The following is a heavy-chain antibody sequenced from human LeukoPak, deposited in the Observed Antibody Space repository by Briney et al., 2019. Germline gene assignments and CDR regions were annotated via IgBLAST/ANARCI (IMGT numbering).Heavy chain of an antibody. V-gene: IGHV3-21*01. CDR3: ARDDGSYIVATNGNY. J-gene: IGHJ4*02. CDR1: GFTFSSYS. D-gene: IGHD5-12*01. Sequence: GGSLRLSCAASGFTFSSYSMNWVRQAPGKGLEWVSSISSSSSYIYYADSVKGRFTISRDNAKNSLYLQMNSLRAEDTAVYYCARDDGSYIVATNGNYWGQGTLVTVSS. CDR2: ISSSSSYI.